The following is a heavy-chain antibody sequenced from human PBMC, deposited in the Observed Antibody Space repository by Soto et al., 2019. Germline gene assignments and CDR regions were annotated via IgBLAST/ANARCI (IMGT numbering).Heavy chain of an antibody. D-gene: IGHD4-17*01. CDR3: ARDQSYGDYYYGMDV. CDR2: IYYSGST. J-gene: IGHJ6*02. Sequence: PSETLSLTCTVSGGSISSGDYYWSWIRQPPGKGLEWIGYIYYSGSTYYNPSLKSRVTISVDTSKNQFSLKLSSVTAADTAVYYCARDQSYGDYYYGMDVWGQGTTVTVS. CDR1: GGSISSGDYY. V-gene: IGHV4-30-4*01.